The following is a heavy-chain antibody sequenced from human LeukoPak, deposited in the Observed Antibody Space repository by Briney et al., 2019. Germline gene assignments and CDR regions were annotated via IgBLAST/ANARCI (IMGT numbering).Heavy chain of an antibody. CDR3: ARSYRGIAADWFDP. J-gene: IGHJ5*02. D-gene: IGHD6-13*01. CDR1: GYTFTGYY. V-gene: IGHV1-2*02. CDR2: INPNSGGT. Sequence: ASVKVSCKASGYTFTGYYMHWVRQAPGQGLEWMGWINPNSGGTNYAQKFQGRVTMTRDTSISTAYMELSRLRSDDTAVYYCARSYRGIAADWFDPWGQGTLVTVSS.